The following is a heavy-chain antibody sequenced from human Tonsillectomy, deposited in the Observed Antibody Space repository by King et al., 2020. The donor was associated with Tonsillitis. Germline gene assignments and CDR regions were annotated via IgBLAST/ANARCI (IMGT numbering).Heavy chain of an antibody. J-gene: IGHJ4*02. CDR1: DYTFTSFG. CDR2: ITTYNGNT. V-gene: IGHV1-18*01. D-gene: IGHD3-22*01. CDR3: ARDMGYYDSTGYYMYYFDY. Sequence: QLVQSGAEVKKPGASVKVSCQTSDYTFTSFGISWVRQAPGQGLEWIGWITTYNGNTNYEQKLQGRVTMTTDTSTSTAYMELRSLSSDDTAVYYCARDMGYYDSTGYYMYYFDYWGQGTLVTVSS.